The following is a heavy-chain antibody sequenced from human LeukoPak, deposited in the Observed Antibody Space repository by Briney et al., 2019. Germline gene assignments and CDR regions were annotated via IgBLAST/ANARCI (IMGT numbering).Heavy chain of an antibody. Sequence: GGSPRLSCAASGFTFSSYAMSWVRQAPGKGLEWVSAISASGASTYYADSVKGRFTISRDNSKNTLYLQMNSLRADDTAVYYCAKSGRTSCSTSCYYFDYWGQGTLVTVSS. V-gene: IGHV3-23*01. J-gene: IGHJ4*02. D-gene: IGHD2-2*01. CDR1: GFTFSSYA. CDR2: ISASGAST. CDR3: AKSGRTSCSTSCYYFDY.